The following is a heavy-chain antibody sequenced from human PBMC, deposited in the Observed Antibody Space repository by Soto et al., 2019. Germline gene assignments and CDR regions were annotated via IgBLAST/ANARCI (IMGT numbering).Heavy chain of an antibody. D-gene: IGHD4-4*01. J-gene: IGHJ5*02. V-gene: IGHV4-30-4*01. CDR3: VRYYRDRGWFDP. CDR2: IYHRGSS. Sequence: QVHLQESGPGLVKPSQTLSLTCSVSGGSISSGDYYWRWIRQPPGKGLEWIGYIYHRGSSYYNPSLKTGVILSGDTSNNQFSLKVTSVTAADTADYYCVRYYRDRGWFDPWGQGALVTVSS. CDR1: GGSISSGDYY.